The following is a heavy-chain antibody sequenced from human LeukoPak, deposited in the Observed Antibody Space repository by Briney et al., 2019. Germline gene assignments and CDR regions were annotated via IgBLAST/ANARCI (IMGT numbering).Heavy chain of an antibody. CDR1: GGSISSYY. CDR2: IYYSGST. J-gene: IGHJ5*02. D-gene: IGHD6-6*01. CDR3: ARERPTIAARSSNWFDP. Sequence: PSETLSLTCTVSGGSISSYYWSWIRQPPGKGLEWIGYIYYSGSTNYNPSLKSRVTISVDTSKNQFSLKLSSVTAEDTAVYYCARERPTIAARSSNWFDPWGQGTLVTVSS. V-gene: IGHV4-59*01.